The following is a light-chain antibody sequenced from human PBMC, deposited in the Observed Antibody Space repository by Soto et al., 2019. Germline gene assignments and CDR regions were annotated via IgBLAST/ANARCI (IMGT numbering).Light chain of an antibody. V-gene: IGKV1-12*01. Sequence: DIQMTQSPSCLSASVWDRVTITCRTSQGIGSWLAWYQQKPGKAPNLLIYAASSLRSGVPSRFSGSGSGTDFTLTISSLQPEDFATYYCQQANSFPFTFGQGTRLEIK. J-gene: IGKJ5*01. CDR3: QQANSFPFT. CDR1: QGIGSW. CDR2: AAS.